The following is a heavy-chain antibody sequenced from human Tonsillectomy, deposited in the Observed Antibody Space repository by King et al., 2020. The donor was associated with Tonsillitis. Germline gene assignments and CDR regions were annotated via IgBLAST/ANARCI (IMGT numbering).Heavy chain of an antibody. CDR1: GFTFSSYS. CDR2: ISRHSSTK. Sequence: VQLVESGGGLVQRGGSLRLSCTASGFTFSSYSMNWVRQAPGKGLEWVAYISRHSSTKYYADAVKGRFAISRDNAKNSLSLQMNSLRADDTAVYYCARVETSGADFSDFWGQGTLVTVSS. V-gene: IGHV3-48*01. CDR3: ARVETSGADFSDF. D-gene: IGHD6-19*01. J-gene: IGHJ4*02.